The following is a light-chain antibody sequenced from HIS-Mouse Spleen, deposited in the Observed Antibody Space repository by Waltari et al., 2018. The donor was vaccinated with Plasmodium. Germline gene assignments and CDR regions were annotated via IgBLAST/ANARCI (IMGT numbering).Light chain of an antibody. CDR3: QQRSNWPRVLT. Sequence: EIVLTQSPATLSLSPGERATLPCRASQSVSSYLAWHQQKPGQAPRLLIYDASNRATGIPARFSGSGSGTDFTLTISSLEPEDFAVYYCQQRSNWPRVLTFGGGTKVEIK. V-gene: IGKV3-11*01. J-gene: IGKJ4*01. CDR1: QSVSSY. CDR2: DAS.